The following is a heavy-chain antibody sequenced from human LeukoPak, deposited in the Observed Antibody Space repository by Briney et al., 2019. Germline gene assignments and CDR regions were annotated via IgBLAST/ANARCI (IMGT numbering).Heavy chain of an antibody. CDR1: GFTFSSYA. J-gene: IGHJ4*02. CDR3: AKSLSSGCY. D-gene: IGHD6-19*01. CDR2: IGGSGGST. Sequence: PGGSLRLSCAASGFTFSSYAMSWVRQAPGKGLEWVSAIGGSGGSTYYADSVKGRFTISRDNSKNALYLQMNCLRAEDTAVYYCAKSLSSGCYWGQGTLVTVSS. V-gene: IGHV3-23*01.